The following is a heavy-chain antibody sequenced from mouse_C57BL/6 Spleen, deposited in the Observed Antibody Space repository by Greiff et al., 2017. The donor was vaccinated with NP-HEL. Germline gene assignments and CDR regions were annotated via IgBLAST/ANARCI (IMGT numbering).Heavy chain of an antibody. J-gene: IGHJ2*01. CDR1: GYTFTSYW. D-gene: IGHD1-1*01. CDR3: ARSGYYGSSSYYFDY. V-gene: IGHV1-72*01. CDR2: IDPNSGGT. Sequence: QVQLQQPGAELVKPGASVKLSCKASGYTFTSYWMHWVKQRPGRGLEWIGWIDPNSGGTKYNEKFKSKATLTVDKPSSTAYMQLSSLTSEDSAVYYCARSGYYGSSSYYFDYWGQGTTLTVSS.